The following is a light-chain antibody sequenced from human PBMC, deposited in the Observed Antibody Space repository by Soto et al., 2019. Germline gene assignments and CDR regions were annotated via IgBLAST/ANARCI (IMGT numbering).Light chain of an antibody. CDR2: GAS. J-gene: IGKJ2*01. CDR3: QESYSTRMYT. Sequence: DIQMTQSPSSLSASVGDRVTITCRASQTISTYLNWYQHKAGKAPKLLIYGASTLESGVPSRFSGSGFGTDFTLTISSLEPEDFATYYCQESYSTRMYTFGQGTKLEIK. V-gene: IGKV1-39*01. CDR1: QTISTY.